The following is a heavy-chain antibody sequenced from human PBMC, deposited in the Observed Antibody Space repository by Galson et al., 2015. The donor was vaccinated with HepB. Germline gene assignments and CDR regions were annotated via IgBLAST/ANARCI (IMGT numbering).Heavy chain of an antibody. J-gene: IGHJ6*02. V-gene: IGHV3-23*01. Sequence: SLRLSCAASGFTFSSYAMSWVRQAPGKGLEWVSAISGSGGSTYYADSVKGRFTISRDNSKNTLYLQMNSLRAEDTAVYYCAKLGQLVDYYYYGMDVWGQGTTVTVSS. CDR3: AKLGQLVDYYYYGMDV. CDR1: GFTFSSYA. D-gene: IGHD6-6*01. CDR2: ISGSGGST.